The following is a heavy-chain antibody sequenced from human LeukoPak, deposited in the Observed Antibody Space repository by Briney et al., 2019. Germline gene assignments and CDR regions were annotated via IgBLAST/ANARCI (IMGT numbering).Heavy chain of an antibody. CDR3: AKDVGGGKVVGTITPNFDY. CDR2: INGSGGST. J-gene: IGHJ4*02. V-gene: IGHV3-23*01. CDR1: GFTFSSYD. Sequence: PGGSLRLSCAASGFTFSSYDMSWVRQAPGKGLEWVSGINGSGGSTYYADSVKGRFTISRDNSKNTLYLQMNSLRAEDTAVYYCAKDVGGGKVVGTITPNFDYWGQGTLVTVSS. D-gene: IGHD2-15*01.